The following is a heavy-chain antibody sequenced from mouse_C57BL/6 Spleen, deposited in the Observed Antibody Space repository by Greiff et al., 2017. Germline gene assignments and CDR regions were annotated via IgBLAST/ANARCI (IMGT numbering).Heavy chain of an antibody. CDR2: IDPSDSYT. J-gene: IGHJ3*01. CDR1: GYTFTSYW. Sequence: QVQLQQPGAELVMPGASVKLSCKASGYTFTSYWMHWVKQRPGQGLEWIGEIDPSDSYTNYNQKFKGKSTLTVDKSSSTAYMQLSSLTSEDSAVYYCAREGSIGYYYGSSWGQGTRVTVSA. CDR3: AREGSIGYYYGSS. V-gene: IGHV1-69*01. D-gene: IGHD1-1*01.